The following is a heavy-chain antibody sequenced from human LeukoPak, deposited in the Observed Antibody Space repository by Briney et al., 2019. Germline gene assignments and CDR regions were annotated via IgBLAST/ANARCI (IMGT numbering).Heavy chain of an antibody. V-gene: IGHV4-34*01. D-gene: IGHD5-18*01. CDR3: ARGRHVSPTATYYYYMDV. CDR1: GGSFSGHY. CDR2: IYRSGST. J-gene: IGHJ6*03. Sequence: SETLSLTCAVYGGSFSGHYWSWIRQPPGKGLEWIGEIYRSGSTNYNPSLKSRVTISVDTSKNQFSLKLSSVTAADTAVYYCARGRHVSPTATYYYYMDVWGKGTTVKVSS.